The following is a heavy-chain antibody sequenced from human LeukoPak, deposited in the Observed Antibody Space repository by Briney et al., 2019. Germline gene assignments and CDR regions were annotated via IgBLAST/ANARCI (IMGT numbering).Heavy chain of an antibody. CDR1: GGSISSSNW. V-gene: IGHV4-4*02. CDR3: ATSRRQQLATPLRRSEYYFDY. D-gene: IGHD6-13*01. CDR2: IYHSGST. Sequence: SSETLSLTCAVSGGSISSSNWWSWVRQPPGKGLEWIGEIYHSGSTNYNPSLKSRVTISVDKSKNQFSLKLSPVTAADTAVYYCATSRRQQLATPLRRSEYYFDYWGQGTLVTVSS. J-gene: IGHJ4*02.